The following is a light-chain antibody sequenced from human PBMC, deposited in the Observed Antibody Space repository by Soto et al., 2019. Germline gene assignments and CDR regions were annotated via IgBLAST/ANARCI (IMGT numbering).Light chain of an antibody. Sequence: EIVLTQSPGTLSLSPVERATLSCRASQSVRSRYLAWYQQIPGQAPRLIIYGASSRATGIPDRFSASGSGTDFTLTISRLEPEDFAVYYCQQYGNSAYTFGQGTKLEIK. V-gene: IGKV3-20*01. CDR3: QQYGNSAYT. CDR2: GAS. CDR1: QSVRSRY. J-gene: IGKJ2*01.